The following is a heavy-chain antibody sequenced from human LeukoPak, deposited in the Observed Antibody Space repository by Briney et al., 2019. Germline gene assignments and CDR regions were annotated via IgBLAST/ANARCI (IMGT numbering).Heavy chain of an antibody. Sequence: GGSLRLSCAASGFTFSSYWMSWVRQAPGKGLEGVANIKQDGSEKYYVDSVKGRFTIYRDNAKNSLYLQMNSLRAEDTAVYYCAVLKAGDYVGEFDHWGQGTLVTVSS. CDR1: GFTFSSYW. J-gene: IGHJ4*02. D-gene: IGHD3-10*01. CDR2: IKQDGSEK. V-gene: IGHV3-7*01. CDR3: AVLKAGDYVGEFDH.